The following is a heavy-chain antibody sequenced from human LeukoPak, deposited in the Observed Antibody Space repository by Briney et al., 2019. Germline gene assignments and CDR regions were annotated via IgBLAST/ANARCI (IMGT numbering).Heavy chain of an antibody. CDR3: ARETYYYDSSGKRGMFDP. J-gene: IGHJ5*02. CDR1: GFTFSSYS. CDR2: ISSSSSYI. Sequence: PGGSLRLSCAASGFTFSSYSMNWVRQAPGKRLEWVSSISSSSSYIYYADSVKGRFTISRDNAKNSLYLQMNSLRAEDTAVYYCARETYYYDSSGKRGMFDPWGQGTLVTVSS. D-gene: IGHD3-22*01. V-gene: IGHV3-21*01.